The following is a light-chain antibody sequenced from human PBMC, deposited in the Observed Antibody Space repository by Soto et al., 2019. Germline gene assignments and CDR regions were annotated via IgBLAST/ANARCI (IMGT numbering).Light chain of an antibody. CDR2: AAS. V-gene: IGKV3-15*01. J-gene: IGKJ1*01. Sequence: EIVMTQSPATLSVSPGERATLSCRASQSISRNLAWYQQKPGQAPRLLIYAASTRATGLPARFSGSGSGTEFTLPISSLQSEEFAVYSCQQYKNWPLPFGQGTKVEV. CDR1: QSISRN. CDR3: QQYKNWPLP.